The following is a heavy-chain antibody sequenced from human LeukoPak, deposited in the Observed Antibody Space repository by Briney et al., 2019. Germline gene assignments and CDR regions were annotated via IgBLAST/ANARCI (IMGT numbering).Heavy chain of an antibody. J-gene: IGHJ4*02. CDR2: ISSSSSYI. CDR1: GFTFSSYS. V-gene: IGHV3-21*01. D-gene: IGHD6-13*01. Sequence: GGSLRLSCAASGFTFSSYSMNWVRQAPGKGLEWVSSISSSSSYIYYADSVKGRFTISRDNAKNSLYLQMNSLRAEDTAVYYCARAAAGTRNIRFDYWGQGTLVTVSS. CDR3: ARAAAGTRNIRFDY.